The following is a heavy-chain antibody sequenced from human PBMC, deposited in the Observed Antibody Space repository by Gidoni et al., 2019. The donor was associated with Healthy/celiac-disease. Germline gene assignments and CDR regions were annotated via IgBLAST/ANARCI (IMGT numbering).Heavy chain of an antibody. V-gene: IGHV5-51*01. CDR3: ARGYYDSSGYYPD. CDR2: IYPGDSDT. D-gene: IGHD3-22*01. Sequence: GKGLEWMGIIYPGDSDTRYSPSFQGQVTISADKSISTAYLQWSSLKASDTAMYYCARGYYDSSGYYPDWGQGTLVTVSS. J-gene: IGHJ4*02.